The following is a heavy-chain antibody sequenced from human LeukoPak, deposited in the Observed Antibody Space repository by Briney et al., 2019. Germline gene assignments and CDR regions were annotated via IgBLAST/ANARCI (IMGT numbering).Heavy chain of an antibody. CDR2: ISAGGGNT. D-gene: IGHD4-17*01. CDR1: GFTFSTYA. Sequence: GGSLRLSCAASGFTFSTYAMSWVRQAPGKGLEWVSTISAGGGNTYHADSVKGRFTISRDNSKNTLHLQLNSLRAEDSAVYSCAKDRPPTVNGCLDYWGQGTLVTVSS. CDR3: AKDRPPTVNGCLDY. V-gene: IGHV3-23*01. J-gene: IGHJ4*02.